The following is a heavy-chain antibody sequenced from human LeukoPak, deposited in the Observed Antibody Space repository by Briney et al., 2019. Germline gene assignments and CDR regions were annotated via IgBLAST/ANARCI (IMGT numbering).Heavy chain of an antibody. V-gene: IGHV1-69*05. CDR3: ARETENCGGDCFDY. D-gene: IGHD2-21*01. CDR2: IIPIFGTT. J-gene: IGHJ4*02. Sequence: GASVKVSCKSSGDSFGSYSFSWVRQAPGQGLEWMGVIIPIFGTTKYAQKFQGRVTISTDESTSTAYMELSSLRSEDTAIYYCARETENCGGDCFDYWGQGTLVTVSS. CDR1: GDSFGSYS.